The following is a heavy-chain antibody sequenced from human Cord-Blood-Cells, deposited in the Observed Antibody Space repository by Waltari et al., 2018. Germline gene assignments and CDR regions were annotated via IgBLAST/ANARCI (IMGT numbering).Heavy chain of an antibody. V-gene: IGHV4-39*01. CDR3: ARRVGIRIDY. CDR2: IYYSGST. D-gene: IGHD1-26*01. J-gene: IGHJ4*02. CDR1: GGSISSSSYY. Sequence: QLQLQQSGAGLVKPSETLSLTCTVSGGSISSSSYYCGWIRQPPGQGLEWIGSIYYSGSTYYNPSLKSRVTISVDTSKNQFSLKLSSVTAADTAVYYCARRVGIRIDYWGQGTLVTVSS.